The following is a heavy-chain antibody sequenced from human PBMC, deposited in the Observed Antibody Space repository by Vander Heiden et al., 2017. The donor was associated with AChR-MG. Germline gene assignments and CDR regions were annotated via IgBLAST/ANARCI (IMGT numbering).Heavy chain of an antibody. CDR1: GLTFSSYA. J-gene: IGHJ4*02. CDR3: ARDVLSRSGYSSGWYVY. D-gene: IGHD6-19*01. CDR2: ISDDGSNK. V-gene: IGHV3-30-3*01. Sequence: QVQLVESGGGVVQTGRSLGLSCAASGLTFSSYAMHWVRQAPGKWREWVAVISDDGSNKYYADSVKGRFTISRDNSKNTLYLQMNSLRAEDTAVYYCARDVLSRSGYSSGWYVYWGQGTLVTVSS.